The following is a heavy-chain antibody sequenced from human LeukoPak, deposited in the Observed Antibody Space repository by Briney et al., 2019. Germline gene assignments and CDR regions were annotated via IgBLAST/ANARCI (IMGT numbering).Heavy chain of an antibody. D-gene: IGHD3-3*01. V-gene: IGHV4-34*01. Sequence: SETLSLTCAVYGGSFSGYYWSWIRQPPGKGLEWIGEINHSGSTNYNPSLKSRVTISVDTSKNQFSLKLSSVTAADTAVYYCARGPTRVLRFLEWFPGAFDIWGQGTMVTVSS. CDR2: INHSGST. CDR1: GGSFSGYY. CDR3: ARGPTRVLRFLEWFPGAFDI. J-gene: IGHJ3*02.